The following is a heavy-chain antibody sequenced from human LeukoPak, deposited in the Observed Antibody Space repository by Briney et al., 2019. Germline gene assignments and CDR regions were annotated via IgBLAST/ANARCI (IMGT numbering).Heavy chain of an antibody. CDR2: IYYSGST. Sequence: SETLSLTCTVSGGSISSSSYYWGWIRQPPGKGLEWIGSIYYSGSTYYNPSLKSRVTISVDTSKNQFSLKLSSVTAADTAVYYCATREMTTVTTFDYWGQGTLATVSS. J-gene: IGHJ4*02. CDR3: ATREMTTVTTFDY. V-gene: IGHV4-39*01. CDR1: GGSISSSSYY. D-gene: IGHD4-17*01.